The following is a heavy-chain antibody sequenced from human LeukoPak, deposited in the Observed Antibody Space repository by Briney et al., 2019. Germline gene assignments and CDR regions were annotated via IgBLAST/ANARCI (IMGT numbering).Heavy chain of an antibody. CDR3: AGDYYDSSGYGAYYFDY. Sequence: ASVKVSCKASGYTFTDYAMVWVRQAPGQGLECMGWINTNSGNPTYAQDFTGRFVFSLDTSVSTAYLQINSLKAEDTAVYYCAGDYYDSSGYGAYYFDYWGQGTLVTVSS. CDR1: GYTFTDYA. CDR2: INTNSGNP. J-gene: IGHJ4*02. D-gene: IGHD3-22*01. V-gene: IGHV7-4-1*02.